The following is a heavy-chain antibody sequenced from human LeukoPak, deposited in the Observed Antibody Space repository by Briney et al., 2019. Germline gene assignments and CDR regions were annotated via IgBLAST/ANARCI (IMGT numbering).Heavy chain of an antibody. D-gene: IGHD2-8*01. CDR3: ARDHNCTNGVCYFNWFDP. Sequence: GGSLRLSCVAFGFTFDRYAMNWVRQAPGKGLEWVSSISSSSYIYYADSVKGRFTISRDNAKNSLYLQMNSLRAEDTAVYYCARDHNCTNGVCYFNWFDPWVQGTLVTVSS. CDR1: GFTFDRYA. J-gene: IGHJ5*02. V-gene: IGHV3-21*01. CDR2: ISSSSYI.